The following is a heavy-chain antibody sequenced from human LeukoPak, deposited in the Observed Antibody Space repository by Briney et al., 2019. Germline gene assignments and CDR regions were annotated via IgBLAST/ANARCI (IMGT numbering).Heavy chain of an antibody. CDR1: GFNFDDYA. V-gene: IGHV3-9*01. CDR2: ISWNSGSI. CDR3: ARDANMSSWYPDY. J-gene: IGHJ4*02. Sequence: PGGSLRLSCAASGFNFDDYAMHWVRQAPGKGLEWVSGISWNSGSIAYADSVKGRFTISRDNAKNSLYLQMNSLRAEDTAVYYCARDANMSSWYPDYWGQGTLVTVSS. D-gene: IGHD6-13*01.